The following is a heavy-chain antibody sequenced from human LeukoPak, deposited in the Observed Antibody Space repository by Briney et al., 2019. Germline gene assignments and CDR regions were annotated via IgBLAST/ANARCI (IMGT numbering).Heavy chain of an antibody. J-gene: IGHJ3*02. Sequence: ASVKVSCKASGYTFTSYYMHWVRQAPGQGLEWMGIINPSGGSTSYAQKFRGRVTMTRDTSTSTVYMELSSLRSEDTAVYYCARQRWLQYAFDIWGQGTMVTVSS. V-gene: IGHV1-46*01. CDR2: INPSGGST. CDR1: GYTFTSYY. D-gene: IGHD5-24*01. CDR3: ARQRWLQYAFDI.